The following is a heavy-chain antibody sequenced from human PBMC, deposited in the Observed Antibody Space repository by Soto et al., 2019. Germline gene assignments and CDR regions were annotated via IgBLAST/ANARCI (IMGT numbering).Heavy chain of an antibody. CDR2: IYYSGST. D-gene: IGHD2-15*01. CDR3: ARRYGGSIDY. CDR1: GGSISSYY. J-gene: IGHJ4*02. V-gene: IGHV4-59*08. Sequence: QVQLQESGPGLVKPSETLSLTCTVSGGSISSYYWSWIRQPPGKGLEWIGYIYYSGSTNYNPSLXSXVXIXXDTSTNQFYLKLSSVTAADTAVYYCARRYGGSIDYWGQGTPVTVSS.